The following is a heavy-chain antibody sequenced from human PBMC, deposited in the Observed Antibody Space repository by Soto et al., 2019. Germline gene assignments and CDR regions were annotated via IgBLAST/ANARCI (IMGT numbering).Heavy chain of an antibody. CDR1: GGSISSGDYY. V-gene: IGHV4-30-4*01. CDR3: ARYSAASGTYYFDY. CDR2: IYYSGST. Sequence: SETLSLTCTVSGGSISSGDYYWSWIRQPPGKGLEWIGYIYYSGSTYYNPSLKSRVTISLDTSKNQLSLILYSVTAADTAVYYCARYSAASGTYYFDYWGQGTLVTVSS. D-gene: IGHD6-13*01. J-gene: IGHJ4*01.